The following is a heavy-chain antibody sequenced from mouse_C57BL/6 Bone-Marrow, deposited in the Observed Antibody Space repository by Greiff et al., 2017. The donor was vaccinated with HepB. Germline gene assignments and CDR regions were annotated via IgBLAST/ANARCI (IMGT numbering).Heavy chain of an antibody. CDR1: GYTFTSYW. CDR3: ARWLQGYFDC. Sequence: QVQLQQPGAELVKPGASVKMSCKASGYTFTSYWITWVKQRPGQGLEWIGEIYPGSGSTNYNEKFKSKATLTVDTSSSTAYMQLSSLTSEDSAVYYCARWLQGYFDCWGQGTTLTVSS. D-gene: IGHD2-2*01. J-gene: IGHJ2*01. CDR2: IYPGSGST. V-gene: IGHV1-55*01.